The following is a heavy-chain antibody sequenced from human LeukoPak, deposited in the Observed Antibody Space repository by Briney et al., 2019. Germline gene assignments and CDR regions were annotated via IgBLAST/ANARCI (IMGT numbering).Heavy chain of an antibody. J-gene: IGHJ6*02. Sequence: SETLSLTCTVSGGSISSGGYYWSWIRQPAGKGLEWIGRIYTSGSTNYNPSLKSRVTISVDTSKNQFSLKLSSVTAADTAVYYCAREGYDFWSGYLGEPYYYYGMDVWGQGTTVTVSS. CDR2: IYTSGST. V-gene: IGHV4-61*02. D-gene: IGHD3-3*01. CDR1: GGSISSGGYY. CDR3: AREGYDFWSGYLGEPYYYYGMDV.